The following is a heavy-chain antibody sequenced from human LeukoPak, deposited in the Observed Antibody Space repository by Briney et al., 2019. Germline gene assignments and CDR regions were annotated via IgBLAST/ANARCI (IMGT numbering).Heavy chain of an antibody. CDR1: GFTFSDYY. J-gene: IGHJ4*02. V-gene: IGHV3-11*01. Sequence: GGSLTLSCAASGFTFSDYYMSWIRQAPGKGLEWVSYISCNGSNIYYADSVKGRFTISRDNAQNSLYLQMNSLRAEDTAVYYCARVTGYDFWSGYFDSWGQGTLVTVSS. CDR3: ARVTGYDFWSGYFDS. CDR2: ISCNGSNI. D-gene: IGHD3-3*01.